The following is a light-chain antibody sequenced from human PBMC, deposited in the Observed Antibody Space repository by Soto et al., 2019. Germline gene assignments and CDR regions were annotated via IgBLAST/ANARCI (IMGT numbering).Light chain of an antibody. CDR2: AAS. J-gene: IGKJ2*01. CDR3: QLYYSYPPS. Sequence: AIRMTQSPSSFSASTGDRVTITCRASQGISSYLAWYQQKPGKAPKLLIYAASTLQSGVPSRFSGSGSGKDFTLSISCLQSEDFATYYCQLYYSYPPSFGQGTKLEIK. CDR1: QGISSY. V-gene: IGKV1-8*01.